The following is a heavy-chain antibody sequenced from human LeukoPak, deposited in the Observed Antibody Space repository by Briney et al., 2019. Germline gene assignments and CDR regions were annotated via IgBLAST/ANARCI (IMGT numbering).Heavy chain of an antibody. V-gene: IGHV1-2*02. Sequence: ASVKVSCKASGYTFTGYYMHWVRQAPGQGLEWMGWINPNSGGTNYAQKFQGRVTMTRDTSISTAYMELSRLRSDDTAVYYCARVRGENHDAFDIWGQGTMVTVSS. CDR1: GYTFTGYY. J-gene: IGHJ3*02. CDR3: ARVRGENHDAFDI. D-gene: IGHD3-10*01. CDR2: INPNSGGT.